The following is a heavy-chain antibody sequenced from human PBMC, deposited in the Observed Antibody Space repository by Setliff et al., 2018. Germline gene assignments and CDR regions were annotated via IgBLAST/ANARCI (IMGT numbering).Heavy chain of an antibody. CDR1: GGSFTTYY. CDR3: VRVEAGYCSSTSCYVVGAFDI. CDR2: IDPSGDT. D-gene: IGHD2-2*03. V-gene: IGHV4-4*08. Sequence: SETLSLTCTVSGGSFTTYYWSWIRQSPGKGLEWIGHIDPSGDTNYSPSLKSRVTISRDTSKNQLSLELTSVTAADTAVYYCVRVEAGYCSSTSCYVVGAFDIWGQGTMVTVSS. J-gene: IGHJ3*02.